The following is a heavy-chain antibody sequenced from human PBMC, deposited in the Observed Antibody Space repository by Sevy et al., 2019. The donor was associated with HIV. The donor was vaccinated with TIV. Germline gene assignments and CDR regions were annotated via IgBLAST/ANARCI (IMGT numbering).Heavy chain of an antibody. D-gene: IGHD3-10*01. CDR3: ARDPYYYGSGSERGYYYYGMDV. J-gene: IGHJ6*02. V-gene: IGHV3-30-3*01. Sequence: GGSLRLSCAASGFTFSSYAMHWVRQAPGKGLEWVAVISYDGSNKYYADSVKGRFTISRDNSKNTLYLQMNSLRAEDKAVYYCARDPYYYGSGSERGYYYYGMDVWGQGTTVTVSS. CDR1: GFTFSSYA. CDR2: ISYDGSNK.